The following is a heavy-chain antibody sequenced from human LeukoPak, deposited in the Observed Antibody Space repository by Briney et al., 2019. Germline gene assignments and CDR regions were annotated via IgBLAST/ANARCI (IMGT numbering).Heavy chain of an antibody. Sequence: SETLSLTCSVSGDSISPYYGGGIRQAPGKGLEWIGRVSYNGRTNYNPSLKSRATFSLCTSKTHFSLILTSMTPADTAMYFCAREHGAWSYRYYFFVDVWGKGTTVTVSS. V-gene: IGHV4-59*13. CDR1: GDSISPYY. CDR3: AREHGAWSYRYYFFVDV. D-gene: IGHD5-18*01. CDR2: VSYNGRT. J-gene: IGHJ6*03.